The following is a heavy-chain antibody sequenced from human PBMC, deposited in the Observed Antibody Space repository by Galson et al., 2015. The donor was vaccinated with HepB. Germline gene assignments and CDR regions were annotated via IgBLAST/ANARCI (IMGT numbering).Heavy chain of an antibody. CDR2: VSAYNDNT. J-gene: IGHJ5*02. D-gene: IGHD3-22*01. CDR1: GYTFSDYG. Sequence: SVKVSCKASGYTFSDYGVTWVRQAPGLGLEWMGWVSAYNDNTDYAQKFQGRVTMTTDTSTSTAYMELRSLRSDDTAVYYCARAPPVSGTYYYDTIGHPHNWFDPWGQGTLVTVSS. V-gene: IGHV1-18*01. CDR3: ARAPPVSGTYYYDTIGHPHNWFDP.